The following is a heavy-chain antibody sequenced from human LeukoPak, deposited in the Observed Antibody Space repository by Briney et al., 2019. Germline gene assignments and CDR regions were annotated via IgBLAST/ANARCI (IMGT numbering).Heavy chain of an antibody. CDR2: IHYSGNT. CDR1: GGSISSYY. J-gene: IGHJ4*02. CDR3: ARRASGVLYFDY. Sequence: SETLSLTCTVYGGSISSYYWSWIRQPQGKGLEWIGYIHYSGNTNYNPSLKSRVTISVDTSKNQFSLKVNSVTAADTAVYYCARRASGVLYFDYRGQGTLVTVSS. D-gene: IGHD7-27*01. V-gene: IGHV4-59*08.